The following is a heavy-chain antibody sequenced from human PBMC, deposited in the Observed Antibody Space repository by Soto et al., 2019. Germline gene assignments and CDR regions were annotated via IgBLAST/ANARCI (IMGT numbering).Heavy chain of an antibody. D-gene: IGHD3-16*01. Sequence: SETLSLTCTVSGGSIGSNNYYWAWIRQPPGKGLEWIGSIYYTGSTYYNPSLRSRVTISVDTSKNQFSLKLSSVTAADTAVYYCANTVNDYIWGSYGPYYYTDVWGKGTTVTVSS. CDR3: ANTVNDYIWGSYGPYYYTDV. CDR2: IYYTGST. CDR1: GGSIGSNNYY. J-gene: IGHJ6*03. V-gene: IGHV4-39*07.